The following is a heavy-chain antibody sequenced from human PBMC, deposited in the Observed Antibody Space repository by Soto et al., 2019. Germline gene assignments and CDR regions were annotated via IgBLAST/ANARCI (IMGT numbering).Heavy chain of an antibody. CDR2: IYSGGNT. CDR1: GFNVSSNY. CDR3: ARDPMATIDY. Sequence: GGSLRLSCAASGFNVSSNYMSWVRQAPGKGLEWVSVIYSGGNTYYADSVKGRFTISRDNSKNTLYLQMNSLRVDDTAVYYCARDPMATIDYWGQGTLVTVSS. D-gene: IGHD4-17*01. J-gene: IGHJ4*02. V-gene: IGHV3-66*01.